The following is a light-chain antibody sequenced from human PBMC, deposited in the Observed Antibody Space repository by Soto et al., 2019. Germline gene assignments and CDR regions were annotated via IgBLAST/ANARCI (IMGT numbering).Light chain of an antibody. CDR3: AAWDDRLSGVV. CDR2: RNS. Sequence: QSVLTQPPSASGTPGQRVTISCSGSSSNIGSNYVYWYQQLPGTVPQLLIYRNSERPSGVPDRFSGSKSGTSASLAISGLRSEDEADYYCAAWDDRLSGVVFGRGTKLTVL. J-gene: IGLJ2*01. V-gene: IGLV1-47*01. CDR1: SSNIGSNY.